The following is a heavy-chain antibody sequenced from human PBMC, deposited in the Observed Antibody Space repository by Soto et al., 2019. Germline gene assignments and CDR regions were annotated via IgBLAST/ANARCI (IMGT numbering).Heavy chain of an antibody. CDR1: QFTFSNYA. Sequence: VGSLRLSCVASQFTFSNYAMTWVRQPPGKGLEWVGSIRGSAGAGATHYADSVKGRFTISRDNSKNTLYLQMNSLRAEDTAVYYCTRDPNGDYVGAFDFWDQGSMVTVSS. J-gene: IGHJ3*01. V-gene: IGHV3-23*01. D-gene: IGHD2-8*01. CDR3: TRDPNGDYVGAFDF. CDR2: IRGSAGAGAT.